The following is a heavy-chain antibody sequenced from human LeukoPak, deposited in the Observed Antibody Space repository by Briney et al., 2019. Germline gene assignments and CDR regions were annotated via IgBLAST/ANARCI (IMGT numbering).Heavy chain of an antibody. V-gene: IGHV1-2*02. CDR3: ARDLPPSVVWFGELLQTHYYYGMDV. Sequence: ASVKVSCKASGYTFTGYYMHWVRQAPGQGLEWMGWINPNSGGTNYAQKFQGRVTMTRDTSISTAYMELSRLRSDDTAVYYCARDLPPSVVWFGELLQTHYYYGMDVWGQGTTVTVSS. CDR1: GYTFTGYY. D-gene: IGHD3-10*01. J-gene: IGHJ6*02. CDR2: INPNSGGT.